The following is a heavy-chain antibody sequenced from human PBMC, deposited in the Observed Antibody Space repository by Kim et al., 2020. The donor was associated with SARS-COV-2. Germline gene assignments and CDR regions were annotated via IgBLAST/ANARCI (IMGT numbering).Heavy chain of an antibody. V-gene: IGHV1-2*02. CDR3: ARDYSMVVTVITHWFDP. CDR1: GYTFTGYY. CDR2: INPNSGGT. Sequence: ASVKVSCKASGYTFTGYYMHWVRQAPGQGLEWMGWINPNSGGTNYAQKFQGRVTMTRDTSISTAYMELSRLRSDDTAVYYCARDYSMVVTVITHWFDPWGQGTLVTVSS. J-gene: IGHJ5*02. D-gene: IGHD2-21*02.